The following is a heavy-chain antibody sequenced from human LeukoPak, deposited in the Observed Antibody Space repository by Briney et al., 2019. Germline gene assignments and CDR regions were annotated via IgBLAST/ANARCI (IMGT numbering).Heavy chain of an antibody. V-gene: IGHV4-61*02. CDR3: ARAPSLQYNYYYMDV. D-gene: IGHD2-2*01. CDR2: IYTSGST. Sequence: PSQTLSLTCTVSGGSISSGSYYWSWIRQPAGKGLEWIGRIYTSGSTNYNPSLKSRVTISVDTSKNQFSLKLSSVTAADTAVYYCARAPSLQYNYYYMDVWGKGTTVTISS. CDR1: GGSISSGSYY. J-gene: IGHJ6*03.